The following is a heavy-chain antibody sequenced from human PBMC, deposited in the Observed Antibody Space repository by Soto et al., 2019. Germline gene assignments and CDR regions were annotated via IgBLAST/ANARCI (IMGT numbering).Heavy chain of an antibody. CDR1: GYTFTRSG. D-gene: IGHD2-2*01. V-gene: IGHV1-18*01. Sequence: ASVKVSCKAPGYTFTRSGISCVRQAPGQGLEWMGWISTYNGDTNYAQTFQGRVTMTTDESTSTVYMELSSLRSEDTAVYYCAREGLVLVPTTVNSDYYYYAMDVWGQGTTVTVSS. CDR2: ISTYNGDT. CDR3: AREGLVLVPTTVNSDYYYYAMDV. J-gene: IGHJ6*02.